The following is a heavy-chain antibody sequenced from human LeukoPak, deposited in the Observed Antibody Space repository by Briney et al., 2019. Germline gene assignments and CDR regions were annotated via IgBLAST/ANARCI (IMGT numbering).Heavy chain of an antibody. CDR2: ISRSGGNS. Sequence: GGSLRLSCEASGFTQNAMGWVRQAPGKGLEWVASISRSGGNSHYADSVKGRFTISRDNSKNTLYLQMNSLRADDTAVYYCAKDDYYYDSSGYYSDYWGQGTLVTVSS. CDR1: GFTQNA. D-gene: IGHD3-22*01. CDR3: AKDDYYYDSSGYYSDY. V-gene: IGHV3-23*01. J-gene: IGHJ4*02.